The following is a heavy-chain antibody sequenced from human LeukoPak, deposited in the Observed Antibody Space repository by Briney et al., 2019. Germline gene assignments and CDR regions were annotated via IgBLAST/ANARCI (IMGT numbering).Heavy chain of an antibody. CDR3: ASRISVPPPDGMDV. CDR2: IIPILGIA. J-gene: IGHJ6*02. CDR1: GGAFSSYT. Sequence: SSVKVSCKASGGAFSSYTISWVRQAPGQGLEWMGRIIPILGIANYAQKFQGRVTITADKSTSTAYMELSSLRSEDTAVYYCASRISVPPPDGMDVWGQGTTVTVSS. V-gene: IGHV1-69*02. D-gene: IGHD1-14*01.